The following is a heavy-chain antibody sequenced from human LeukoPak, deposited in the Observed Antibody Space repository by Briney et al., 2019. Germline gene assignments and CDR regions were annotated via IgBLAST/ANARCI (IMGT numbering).Heavy chain of an antibody. V-gene: IGHV4-4*07. Sequence: SETLSLTCTVSGDSIGTYYWSWVRQPAGKGLEWIGRFYSSGGTKYNPTLKSRVSMSVDTSKNQFSLRLTSVTAADTAVYYCARGNSGAFDIWGQGTMVTVSS. J-gene: IGHJ3*02. CDR2: FYSSGGT. CDR1: GDSIGTYY. CDR3: ARGNSGAFDI. D-gene: IGHD1-1*01.